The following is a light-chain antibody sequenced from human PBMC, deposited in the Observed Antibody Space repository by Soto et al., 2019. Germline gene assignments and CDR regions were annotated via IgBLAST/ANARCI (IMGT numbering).Light chain of an antibody. CDR2: DAS. V-gene: IGKV3-11*01. CDR3: QQREDWPRA. CDR1: HSVGYY. Sequence: EIALTQSPATLSLSPGDTATLSCRASHSVGYYLGWYQQKPGQDPRLLIYDASQRATGVPARFSASGSGTDFTLTISSLEPEDFAIYYCQQREDWPRAFGGGTKVEFK. J-gene: IGKJ4*01.